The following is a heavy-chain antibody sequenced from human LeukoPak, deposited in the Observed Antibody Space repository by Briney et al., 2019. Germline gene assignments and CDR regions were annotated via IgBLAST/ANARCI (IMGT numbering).Heavy chain of an antibody. J-gene: IGHJ5*02. V-gene: IGHV1-46*01. CDR1: GYTFTSYF. Sequence: WASVKVSCKASGYTFTSYFIHWVRQSPGQGLEWMGIINPRGPSTSYAQKFQGRITMTTDTSTNTVYMELATLRSEDTALYYCARGIPGRKTITFDAWGQGTLVTVSS. CDR2: INPRGPST. CDR3: ARGIPGRKTITFDA. D-gene: IGHD5-12*01.